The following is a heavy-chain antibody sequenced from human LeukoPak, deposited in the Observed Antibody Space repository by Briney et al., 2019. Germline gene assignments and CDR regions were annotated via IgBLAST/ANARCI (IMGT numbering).Heavy chain of an antibody. Sequence: GGSLRLSCAASGFTFSDYYTSWIRQAPGKGLEWVSYVSSSGSTIYYADSVKGRFTVSRDNAKNSLYLQMNSLRAEDTAVYYCARNIGGINYDYVWGSYRFRFDPWGQGTLVTVSS. J-gene: IGHJ5*02. V-gene: IGHV3-11*04. D-gene: IGHD3-16*02. CDR2: VSSSGSTI. CDR1: GFTFSDYY. CDR3: ARNIGGINYDYVWGSYRFRFDP.